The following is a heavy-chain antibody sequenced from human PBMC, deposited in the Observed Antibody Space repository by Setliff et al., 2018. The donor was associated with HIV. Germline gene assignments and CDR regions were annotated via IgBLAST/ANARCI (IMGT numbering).Heavy chain of an antibody. J-gene: IGHJ4*02. CDR1: GYNFNNYD. V-gene: IGHV1-8*02. Sequence: GASVKVSCKTSGYNFNNYDINWVRQASGQGLEWVGWMNPNSGNTGFAQKFQGRLTMTRNTTIHTAYMEMSSLRAEDTATYYCTKDPTPVQLWFFSGDYSESWGQGTVVTVSS. CDR3: TKDPTPVQLWFFSGDYSES. CDR2: MNPNSGNT. D-gene: IGHD1-1*01.